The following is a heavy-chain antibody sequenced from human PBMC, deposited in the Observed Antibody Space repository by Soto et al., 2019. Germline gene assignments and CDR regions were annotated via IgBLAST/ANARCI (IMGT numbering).Heavy chain of an antibody. CDR2: IYHSGST. J-gene: IGHJ6*02. V-gene: IGHV4-30-2*01. CDR3: ARARTGSYYYYGMDV. CDR1: GGSISSGGYS. D-gene: IGHD1-1*01. Sequence: PSETLSLTCAVSGGSISSGGYSWSWIRQPPGKGLEWIGYIYHSGSTYYNPSLKSRVTISVDRSKNQFSLKLSSVTAADTAVYYGARARTGSYYYYGMDVWGQGTTVTVSS.